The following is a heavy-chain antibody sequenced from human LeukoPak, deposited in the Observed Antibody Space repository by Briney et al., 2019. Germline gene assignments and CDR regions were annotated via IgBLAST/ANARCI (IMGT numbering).Heavy chain of an antibody. Sequence: PSETLSLTCAVYGGSFSGYYWSWIRQPPGKGLEWIGYIYYSGSTYYNPSLKSRVTISVDTSKNQFSLKLSSVTAADTAVYYCARVNGGYSYGYSVYYWGQGTLVTVSS. CDR3: ARVNGGYSYGYSVYY. D-gene: IGHD5-18*01. CDR1: GGSFSGYY. CDR2: IYYSGST. V-gene: IGHV4-30-4*01. J-gene: IGHJ4*02.